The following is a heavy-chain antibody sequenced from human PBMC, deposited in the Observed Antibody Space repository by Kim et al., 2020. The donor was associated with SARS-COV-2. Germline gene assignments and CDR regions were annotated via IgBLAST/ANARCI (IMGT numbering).Heavy chain of an antibody. D-gene: IGHD6-13*01. J-gene: IGHJ4*02. Sequence: SETLSLTCTVSGGSISSNSYYWGWIRQPPGQGLEWIGSIYYSGSTYYNPSLKSRVTISVDTSKNQFSLKLSSVTAADTAVYYCASPSIAAAGGYYFDYWGQGTLVTVSS. CDR3: ASPSIAAAGGYYFDY. V-gene: IGHV4-39*01. CDR2: IYYSGST. CDR1: GGSISSNSYY.